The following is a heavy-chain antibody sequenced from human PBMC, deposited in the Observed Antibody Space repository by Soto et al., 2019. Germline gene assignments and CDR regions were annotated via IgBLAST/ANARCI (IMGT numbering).Heavy chain of an antibody. CDR3: ARVVKNFSGARDNWHAP. CDR1: GYIFANYA. D-gene: IGHD3-3*01. V-gene: IGHV1-3*01. CDR2: INPGNGST. J-gene: IGHJ5*02. Sequence: ASVKVSCKASGYIFANYAMQWVRQAPGQGLEWMGYINPGNGSTKYSQKFQGRLTISRDTSASTVYMELSSLTSKDTAIYYCARVVKNFSGARDNWHAPWGQGTLDIVSA.